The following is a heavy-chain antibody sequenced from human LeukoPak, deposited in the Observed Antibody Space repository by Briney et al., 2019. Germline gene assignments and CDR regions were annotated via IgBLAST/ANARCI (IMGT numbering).Heavy chain of an antibody. CDR3: AKNLVRFLEWLLSFDY. Sequence: PGGSLRPSCAASGFTFSSYAMSWVRQAPGKGLEWVSAISGSGGSTYYADSVKGRFTISRDNSKNTLYLQMNSLRAEDTAVYYCAKNLVRFLEWLLSFDYWGQGTLVTVSS. CDR1: GFTFSSYA. J-gene: IGHJ4*02. D-gene: IGHD3-3*01. CDR2: ISGSGGST. V-gene: IGHV3-23*01.